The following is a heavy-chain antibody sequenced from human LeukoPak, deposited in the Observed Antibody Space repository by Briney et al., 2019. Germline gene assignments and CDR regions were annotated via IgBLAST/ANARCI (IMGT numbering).Heavy chain of an antibody. D-gene: IGHD4-17*01. CDR3: ASSTVTTVGDAFGI. J-gene: IGHJ3*02. Sequence: SQTLSVTCAVSGGSISSGGYSWSWIRQPPGKGLEWIGYIYHSGSTYYNPSLKSRVTISVDRSKNQFSLKLSSVTAADTAVYYCASSTVTTVGDAFGIWGQGTMVTVSS. V-gene: IGHV4-30-2*01. CDR1: GGSISSGGYS. CDR2: IYHSGST.